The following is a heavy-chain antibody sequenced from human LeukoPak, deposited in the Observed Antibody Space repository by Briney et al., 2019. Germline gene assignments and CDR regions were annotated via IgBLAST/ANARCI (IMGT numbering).Heavy chain of an antibody. D-gene: IGHD2-15*01. CDR2: IRYDGSNK. CDR3: TKGVVGYYYYGLDV. V-gene: IGHV3-30*02. Sequence: GGSLRLSCAASGFTFSSYGMHWVRQAPGKGLEWVAFIRYDGSNKYYADSVKGRFTISRDNSKNTLFLQMNSLRAEDSAVYYCTKGVVGYYYYGLDVWGQGTTVTVSS. J-gene: IGHJ6*02. CDR1: GFTFSSYG.